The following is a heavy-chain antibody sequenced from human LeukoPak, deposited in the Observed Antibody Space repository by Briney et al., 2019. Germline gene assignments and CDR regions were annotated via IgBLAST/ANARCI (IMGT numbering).Heavy chain of an antibody. CDR3: ARSLTQYRSGGSCQLNDY. V-gene: IGHV1-8*01. Sequence: ASVKVSCKASGYTFTSYDINWVRQATGQGLEWMGWMNPNSGNTGYAQKFQGRVTMTRNTSISTAYMELSSLRSEDTAVYYCARSLTQYRSGGSCQLNDYWGQGTLVTVSS. CDR2: MNPNSGNT. J-gene: IGHJ4*02. D-gene: IGHD2-15*01. CDR1: GYTFTSYD.